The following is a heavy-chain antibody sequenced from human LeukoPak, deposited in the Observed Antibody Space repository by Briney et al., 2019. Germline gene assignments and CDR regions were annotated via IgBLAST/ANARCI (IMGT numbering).Heavy chain of an antibody. CDR2: IKSKTDGGTT. CDR3: TTEELRLDY. D-gene: IGHD3-16*01. J-gene: IGHJ4*02. Sequence: GGSLRLSCAASGFTFSDFYMSWIRQAPGKGLEWVGRIKSKTDGGTTDYAAPVKGRFTISRDDSKNTLYLQMNSLKTEDTAVYYCTTEELRLDYWGQGTLVTVSS. V-gene: IGHV3-15*01. CDR1: GFTFSDFY.